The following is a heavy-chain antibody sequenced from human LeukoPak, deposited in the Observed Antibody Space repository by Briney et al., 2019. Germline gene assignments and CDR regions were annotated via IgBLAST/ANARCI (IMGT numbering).Heavy chain of an antibody. Sequence: GGSLSLSCPASGFTFSDYTMQWLRQAPGKGLEWVAVIWHDGTYISYGDSVRGRFTISRDNSKNTLYLQMNSLRAEDTAVYYCAREGPTTAVGSGAPDIWGLGTMVTVSS. D-gene: IGHD6-13*01. CDR2: IWHDGTYI. CDR1: GFTFSDYT. CDR3: AREGPTTAVGSGAPDI. V-gene: IGHV3-33*01. J-gene: IGHJ3*02.